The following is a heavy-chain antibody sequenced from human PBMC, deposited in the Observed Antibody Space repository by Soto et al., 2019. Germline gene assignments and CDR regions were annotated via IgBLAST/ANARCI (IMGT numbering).Heavy chain of an antibody. CDR1: GFSLTTNGVG. Sequence: QITLKESGPSLVKPTQTLTLTCTFSGFSLTTNGVGVGWIRQSPGEALEWLALIYWDDDKSYSPSLKSRLTITKDTSKNQVVLTMTNMDSVDTATYYCAYCGYYSSSWFPDYRGQGTLVTVSS. D-gene: IGHD6-13*01. CDR2: IYWDDDK. CDR3: AYCGYYSSSWFPDY. J-gene: IGHJ4*02. V-gene: IGHV2-5*02.